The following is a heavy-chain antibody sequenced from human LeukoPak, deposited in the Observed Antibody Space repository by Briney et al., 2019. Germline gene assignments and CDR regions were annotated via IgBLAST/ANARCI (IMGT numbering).Heavy chain of an antibody. CDR3: AGVCSSGYYYPVNAFDI. Sequence: PSETLSLTCAVYGGSFSGYYWSWIRQPPGKGLEWIGEINHSGSTNYNPSLKSRVTISVDTSKNQFSLKLSSVTAADTAVYYCAGVCSSGYYYPVNAFDIWGQGTMVTVSS. CDR2: INHSGST. D-gene: IGHD3-22*01. J-gene: IGHJ3*02. CDR1: GGSFSGYY. V-gene: IGHV4-34*01.